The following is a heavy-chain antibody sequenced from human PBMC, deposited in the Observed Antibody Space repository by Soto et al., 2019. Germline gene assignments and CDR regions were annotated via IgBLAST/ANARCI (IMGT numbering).Heavy chain of an antibody. CDR2: ISSSSSYI. J-gene: IGHJ3*02. CDR1: GFTFSSYS. D-gene: IGHD2-15*01. CDR3: ARRSEPKYCSGGSCYTRAFDI. Sequence: PGGSLRLSCAASGFTFSSYSMNWVRQAPGKGLEWVSSISSSSSYIYYADSVKGRFTISRDNAKNSLYLQMNSLRAEDTAVYYCARRSEPKYCSGGSCYTRAFDIWGQGTMVTVSS. V-gene: IGHV3-21*01.